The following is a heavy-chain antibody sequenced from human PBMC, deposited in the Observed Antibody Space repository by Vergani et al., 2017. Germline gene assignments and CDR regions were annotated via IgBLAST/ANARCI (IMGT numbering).Heavy chain of an antibody. Sequence: EVQLVQSGAEVKKPGESLKISCQISGYSFTNYWIGWVRQMPGKGLEWMGIIHPADSDTRYSPSFQGQVTISVDKSISTAYLQRSSLRASDSAMYYCDRVYGRDSSGSKYFDYWGQGTLVTVSS. V-gene: IGHV5-51*01. D-gene: IGHD3-22*01. CDR3: DRVYGRDSSGSKYFDY. CDR1: GYSFTNYW. J-gene: IGHJ4*02. CDR2: IHPADSDT.